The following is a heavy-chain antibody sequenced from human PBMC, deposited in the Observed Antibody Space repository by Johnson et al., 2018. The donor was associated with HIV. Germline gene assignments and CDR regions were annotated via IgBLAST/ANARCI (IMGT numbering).Heavy chain of an antibody. CDR2: ISYDGSNK. CDR3: ARETRDGPAFDI. J-gene: IGHJ3*02. V-gene: IGHV3-30*03. D-gene: IGHD5-24*01. Sequence: QVQLVESGGGVVQPGRSLRLSCAASGFTFSSYGMHWVRQAPGKGLEWVAVISYDGSNKYYADSVKGRFTISRDNSKNTLYLQMNSLRAEDTAVYYGARETRDGPAFDIWGQGTMVTVSS. CDR1: GFTFSSYG.